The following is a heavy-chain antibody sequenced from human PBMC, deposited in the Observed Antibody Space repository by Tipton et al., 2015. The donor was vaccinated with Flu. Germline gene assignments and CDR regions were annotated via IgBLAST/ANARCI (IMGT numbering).Heavy chain of an antibody. V-gene: IGHV4-4*07. Sequence: TLSLTCTVSSGSISNYYWSWIRQPAGKGLEWIGRIFGSGTTNYISSLKNRVTMSLDTSKSQFSLMLRSVTAADTAVYYCARLSYYDVDLKNFYFDYWGQGALVTVSS. D-gene: IGHD3-10*02. CDR3: ARLSYYDVDLKNFYFDY. J-gene: IGHJ4*02. CDR2: IFGSGTT. CDR1: SGSISNYY.